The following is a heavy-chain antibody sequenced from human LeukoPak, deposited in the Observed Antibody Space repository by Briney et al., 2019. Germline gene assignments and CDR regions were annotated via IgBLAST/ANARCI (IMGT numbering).Heavy chain of an antibody. CDR2: INHSGST. Sequence: SETLSLTCAVYGESFSGYYWSWIRQPPGKGLEWIGEINHSGSTNYNPSLKSRVTISVDTSKNQFSLKLSSVTAADTAVYYCARGRGGSVPPGPFDYWGQGTLVTVSS. CDR3: ARGRGGSVPPGPFDY. CDR1: GESFSGYY. V-gene: IGHV4-34*01. J-gene: IGHJ4*02. D-gene: IGHD3-10*01.